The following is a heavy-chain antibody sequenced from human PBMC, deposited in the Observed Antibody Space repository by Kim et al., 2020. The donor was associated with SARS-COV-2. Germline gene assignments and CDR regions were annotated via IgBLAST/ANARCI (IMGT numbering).Heavy chain of an antibody. V-gene: IGHV3-23*01. Sequence: GGSLRLSCAASGFTFSNYAMSWVRQAPGKGLEWASSITNSGGDTYYSDSVKGRFTISRDNSKSTLYLQMDSLRAEDTALYYCAKSSGIYTYYLDLWGRGTLVTVSS. J-gene: IGHJ2*01. CDR3: AKSSGIYTYYLDL. CDR1: GFTFSNYA. CDR2: ITNSGGDT. D-gene: IGHD1-26*01.